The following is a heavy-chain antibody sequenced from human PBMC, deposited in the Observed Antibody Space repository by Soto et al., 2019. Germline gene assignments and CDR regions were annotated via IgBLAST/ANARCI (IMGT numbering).Heavy chain of an antibody. CDR1: GFTFSDYY. V-gene: IGHV3-11*05. D-gene: IGHD3-22*01. J-gene: IGHJ5*02. CDR2: ISSSSSYT. Sequence: GGSLRLSCAAPGFTFSDYYMSWIRQAPGKGLEWVSYISSSSSYTNYADSVKGRFTISRDNAKNSLYLQMNSLRAEDTAVYYCAIDVCYDSSGLRDDWFDPWGQGTLVTVSS. CDR3: AIDVCYDSSGLRDDWFDP.